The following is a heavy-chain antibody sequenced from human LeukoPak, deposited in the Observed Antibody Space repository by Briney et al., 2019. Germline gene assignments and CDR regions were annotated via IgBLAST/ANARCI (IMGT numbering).Heavy chain of an antibody. CDR3: AKERDTAMVTIDY. D-gene: IGHD5-18*01. V-gene: IGHV3-30*02. Sequence: GGSLRLSCAASGFNFSSYGMHWVRQAPGKGLEWVAFIRYDGSNKYYADSVKGRFTISRDNSKNTLYLQMNSLRAEDTAVYYCAKERDTAMVTIDYWGQGTLVTVSS. J-gene: IGHJ4*02. CDR2: IRYDGSNK. CDR1: GFNFSSYG.